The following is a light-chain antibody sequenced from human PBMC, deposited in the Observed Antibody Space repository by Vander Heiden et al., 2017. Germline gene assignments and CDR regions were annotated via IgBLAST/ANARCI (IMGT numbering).Light chain of an antibody. V-gene: IGKV3-20*01. CDR3: QQSGSSPWT. CDR1: QSVSSSY. Sequence: IVLTPSPAALSSSPGERATLSCSASQSVSSSYLAWYQQKPGQAPRLLIYAASTRATGIPDRVSGSGSGTEFTVTISRLEPEDFAVYYCQQSGSSPWTFGQGTKVEIK. CDR2: AAS. J-gene: IGKJ1*01.